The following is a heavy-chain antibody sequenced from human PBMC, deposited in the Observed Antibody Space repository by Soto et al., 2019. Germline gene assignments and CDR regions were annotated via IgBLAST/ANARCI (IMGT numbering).Heavy chain of an antibody. Sequence: GESLKISCKGSGYNFAGYWIAWVRQMPGKGLELMGIIYPSDSDTRYRPSFQGQVTISADKSISSAYLQWSSLRASDTAMYYCARGGVATRTFDYCGQGTPVTVSS. V-gene: IGHV5-51*01. J-gene: IGHJ4*02. CDR1: GYNFAGYW. CDR3: ARGGVATRTFDY. D-gene: IGHD3-3*01. CDR2: IYPSDSDT.